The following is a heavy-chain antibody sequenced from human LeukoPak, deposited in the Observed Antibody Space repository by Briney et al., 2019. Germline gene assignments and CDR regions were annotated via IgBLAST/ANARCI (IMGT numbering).Heavy chain of an antibody. D-gene: IGHD2-15*01. J-gene: IGHJ5*02. Sequence: SETLSLTCTVSGGSISGYFWTWIRQPPGKGLEWIGYIYYTGNTNYNPSLKSRVTISIDTSKNHFSLNVNSVTAADAAVYYCVRSKSGAYGWFDPWGPGALVTVSS. CDR2: IYYTGNT. CDR1: GGSISGYF. V-gene: IGHV4-59*01. CDR3: VRSKSGAYGWFDP.